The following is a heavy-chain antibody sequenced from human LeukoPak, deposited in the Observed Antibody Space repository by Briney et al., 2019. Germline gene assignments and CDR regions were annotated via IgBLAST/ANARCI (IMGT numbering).Heavy chain of an antibody. CDR3: ARVFYGDYVPPTSDY. Sequence: SVKVSCKASGGTFSSYAISWVRQAPGQGLEWMGGIIPIFGTANYAQKFQGRVTITAYESTSTAYMELSSLRSEDTAVYYCARVFYGDYVPPTSDYWGQGTLVTVSS. D-gene: IGHD4-17*01. CDR1: GGTFSSYA. CDR2: IIPIFGTA. J-gene: IGHJ4*02. V-gene: IGHV1-69*13.